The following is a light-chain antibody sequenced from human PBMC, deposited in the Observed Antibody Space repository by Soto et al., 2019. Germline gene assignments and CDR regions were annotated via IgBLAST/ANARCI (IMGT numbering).Light chain of an antibody. CDR1: TSNIGSNS. CDR2: SNN. CDR3: ASWDDSLKGWV. J-gene: IGLJ3*02. Sequence: QSALTQPPSASGTPGQRVTISCSGSTSNIGSNSVNWYQQVPGAAPRLLIDSNNQRPSGVPDRLSASKSGTSASLAISGLQSDDEAHYYCASWDDSLKGWVFGGGTKVTVL. V-gene: IGLV1-44*01.